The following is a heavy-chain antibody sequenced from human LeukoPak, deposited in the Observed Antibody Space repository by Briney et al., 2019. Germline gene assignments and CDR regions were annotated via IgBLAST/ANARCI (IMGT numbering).Heavy chain of an antibody. CDR2: ISSASNTI. CDR3: ARDGWFGDYNWFDP. D-gene: IGHD3-10*01. Sequence: GGSLRLSYAASGLTFSSYSMNWVRQAPGKGLEWVSYISSASNTIYYADSVKGRFTISRDNAKNSLYLQMNSLRAEDTAMYYCARDGWFGDYNWFDPWGQGTLVTVSS. J-gene: IGHJ5*02. V-gene: IGHV3-48*01. CDR1: GLTFSSYS.